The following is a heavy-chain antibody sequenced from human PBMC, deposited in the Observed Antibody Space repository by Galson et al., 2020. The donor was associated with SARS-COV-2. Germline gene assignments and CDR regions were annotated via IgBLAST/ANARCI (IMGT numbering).Heavy chain of an antibody. V-gene: IGHV3-48*04. J-gene: IGHJ4*02. CDR3: AREPPPKLRYFDWLLSYYFHY. D-gene: IGHD3-9*01. CDR1: GFTFSSYS. CDR2: ISSSSSTI. Sequence: GGSLRLSCAASGFTFSSYSMNWVRQAPGKGLEWVSYISSSSSTIYYADSVKGRFTISRDNAKNSLYLQMNSLRAEDTAVYYCAREPPPKLRYFDWLLSYYFHYWGQGTLVTVSS.